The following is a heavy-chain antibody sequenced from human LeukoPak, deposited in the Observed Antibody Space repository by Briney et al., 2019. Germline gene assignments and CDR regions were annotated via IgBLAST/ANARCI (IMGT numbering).Heavy chain of an antibody. D-gene: IGHD3-3*01. V-gene: IGHV3-30*03. Sequence: PGGSLRLSCAASGFNLRTHAMHWVRQAPGKGLEWVAVSSFDGSRTSYADSVKGRFTIYRDNSKNTLYLQLNRQRPEDTAVYYCAATTGVGGWTWYYFYCLDVWGRGTTVVVSS. CDR2: SSFDGSRT. J-gene: IGHJ6*02. CDR3: AATTGVGGWTWYYFYCLDV. CDR1: GFNLRTHA.